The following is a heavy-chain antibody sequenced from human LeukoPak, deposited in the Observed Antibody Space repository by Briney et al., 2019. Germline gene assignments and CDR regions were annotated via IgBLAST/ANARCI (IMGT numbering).Heavy chain of an antibody. D-gene: IGHD2-2*01. V-gene: IGHV4-4*07. J-gene: IGHJ3*02. CDR1: GGSISSYY. Sequence: SETLSLTCTVSGGSISSYYWSWIRQPAGKGLEWIGRIYTSGSTNYNPSLKSRVTMSVDTSKNQFPLKLSSVTAADTAVYYCARGAVVPAATIDAFDIWGQGTMVTVSS. CDR2: IYTSGST. CDR3: ARGAVVPAATIDAFDI.